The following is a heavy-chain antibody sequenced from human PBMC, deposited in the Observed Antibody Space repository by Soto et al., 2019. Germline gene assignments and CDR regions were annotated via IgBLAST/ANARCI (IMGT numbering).Heavy chain of an antibody. J-gene: IGHJ3*02. CDR3: ARPGYSSSWYGAFDI. CDR2: IDPSDSYT. V-gene: IGHV5-10-1*03. Sequence: EVQLVQSGAEVKKPGESLRISCKGSGYSFTSYWISWVRQMPGKGLEWMGRIDPSDSYTNYSPSFQGHVTISADKSISTAYLQWSSLKASDTAMYYCARPGYSSSWYGAFDIWGQGTMVTVSS. CDR1: GYSFTSYW. D-gene: IGHD6-13*01.